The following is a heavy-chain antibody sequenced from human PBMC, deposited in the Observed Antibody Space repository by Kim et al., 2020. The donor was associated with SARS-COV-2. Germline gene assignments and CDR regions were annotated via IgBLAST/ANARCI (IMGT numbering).Heavy chain of an antibody. CDR2: IYHSGST. Sequence: SETLSLTCAVSGGSISSSNWWSWVRQPPGKGLEWIGEIYHSGSTNYNPSLKSRVTISVDKSKNQFSLKLSSVTAADTAVYYCARGPTLGATRAGGFDYWGQGTLVTVSS. CDR3: ARGPTLGATRAGGFDY. V-gene: IGHV4-4*02. J-gene: IGHJ4*02. D-gene: IGHD1-26*01. CDR1: GGSISSSNW.